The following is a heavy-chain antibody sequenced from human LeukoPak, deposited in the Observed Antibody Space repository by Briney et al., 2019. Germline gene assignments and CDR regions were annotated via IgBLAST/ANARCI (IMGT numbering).Heavy chain of an antibody. CDR1: GFTVSTNY. V-gene: IGHV3-53*01. CDR2: IYSDGRT. Sequence: GGSLRLSCAASGFTVSTNYMSWVRQAPGKGLEWVSVIYSDGRTYYADSVKGRFAISRDNAKNTLWLQMNSLRAEDTAVYYCAKGVTTVRIYYHGMDVWGQGTTVTVSS. D-gene: IGHD4-17*01. CDR3: AKGVTTVRIYYHGMDV. J-gene: IGHJ6*02.